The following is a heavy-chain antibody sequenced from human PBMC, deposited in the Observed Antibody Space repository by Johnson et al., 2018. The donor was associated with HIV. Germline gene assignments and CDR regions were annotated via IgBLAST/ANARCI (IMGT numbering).Heavy chain of an antibody. J-gene: IGHJ3*02. CDR3: AKTRSPSRAFDS. CDR1: GFTVSSNY. D-gene: IGHD1-14*01. Sequence: VQLVESGGGLVKPGGSLRLSCAASGFTVSSNYMSWVRQAPGKGLEWVSVIYSGGSTYYADSVKGRFTISRDNSKNTLYLQMNSLRTEDTAVYYCAKTRSPSRAFDSWGQGTMVTVSS. CDR2: IYSGGST. V-gene: IGHV3-66*01.